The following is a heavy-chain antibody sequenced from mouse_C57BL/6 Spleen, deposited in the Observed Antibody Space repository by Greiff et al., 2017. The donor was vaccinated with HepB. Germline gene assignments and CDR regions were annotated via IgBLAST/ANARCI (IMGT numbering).Heavy chain of an antibody. D-gene: IGHD1-1*01. CDR2: ISNGGGST. CDR1: GSTFSDYY. CDR3: ARQHYGSSYDYAMDY. J-gene: IGHJ4*01. V-gene: IGHV5-12*01. Sequence: EVHLVESGGGLVQPGGSLKLSCAASGSTFSDYYMYWVRQTPEKRLEWVAYISNGGGSTYYPDTVKGRFTISRDNAKNTLYLQMSRLKSEDTAMYYCARQHYGSSYDYAMDYWGQGTSVTVSS.